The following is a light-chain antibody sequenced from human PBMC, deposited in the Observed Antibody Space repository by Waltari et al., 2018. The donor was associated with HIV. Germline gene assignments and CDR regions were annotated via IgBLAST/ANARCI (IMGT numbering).Light chain of an antibody. CDR1: QSVLYSSNNKNY. CDR3: QQYYSTPRT. V-gene: IGKV4-1*01. Sequence: DIVMTQSPDSLAVSLGERATINCKSSQSVLYSSNNKNYLAWYQQKPGQPPKLLIYWAATRESGVPDRFSGRGSVTDFTLTISSLQAEDVAVYYCQQYYSTPRTFGKGTKVEIK. CDR2: WAA. J-gene: IGKJ1*01.